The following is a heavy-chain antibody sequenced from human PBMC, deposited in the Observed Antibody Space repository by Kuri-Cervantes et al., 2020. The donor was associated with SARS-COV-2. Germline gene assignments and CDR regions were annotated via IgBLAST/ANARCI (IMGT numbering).Heavy chain of an antibody. CDR3: ASTVRSTTRWYYMDV. J-gene: IGHJ6*03. CDR2: ISWNSGSI. V-gene: IGHV3-9*01. CDR1: GFTFDDYA. D-gene: IGHD2-15*01. Sequence: SLKISCAASGFTFDDYAMHWVRQAPGKGLEWVSGISWNSGSIDYADSVKGRFTISRDNSKNSLYLQMNSLRTEDTALYYCASTVRSTTRWYYMDVWGKGTTVTVSS.